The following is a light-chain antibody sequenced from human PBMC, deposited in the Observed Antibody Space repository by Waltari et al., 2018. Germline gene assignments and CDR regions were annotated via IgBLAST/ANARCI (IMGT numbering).Light chain of an antibody. CDR1: QSVSSSY. CDR3: QQFGDSPRVT. V-gene: IGKV3-20*01. J-gene: IGKJ5*01. Sequence: EIVLTQSPGTLSLSPGESATISCRASQSVSSSYLTWYQQKPGQAPRRLIYGASSRATGIPDRFSGSGSVTDFTLTISRLEPEDFAVYYCQQFGDSPRVTFGQGTRLEIK. CDR2: GAS.